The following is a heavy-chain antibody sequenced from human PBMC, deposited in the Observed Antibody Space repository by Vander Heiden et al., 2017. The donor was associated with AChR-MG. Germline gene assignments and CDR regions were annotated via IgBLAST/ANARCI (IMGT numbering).Heavy chain of an antibody. CDR1: GYTFTSYD. V-gene: IGHV1-8*01. J-gene: IGHJ6*03. D-gene: IGHD2-15*01. Sequence: QVQLVQSGAEVKKPGASVKVSCKASGYTFTSYDINWVRQATGQGLEWMGWMNPNSGNTGYAQKFQGRVTMTRNTSISTAYMELSSLRSEDTAVYYCARGPDTPNLYYYYMDVWGKGTTVTVSS. CDR2: MNPNSGNT. CDR3: ARGPDTPNLYYYYMDV.